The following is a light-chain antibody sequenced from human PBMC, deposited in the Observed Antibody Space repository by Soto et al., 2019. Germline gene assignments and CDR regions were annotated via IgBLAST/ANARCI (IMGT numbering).Light chain of an antibody. CDR2: GAS. V-gene: IGKV3-15*01. CDR3: QQYNNWPWT. Sequence: EIWMTGSEPRLSVSPLYMGTLACRSMQTVNSKSLAWYQQKPGQAPRLLIHGASTRATGFPARFSGSGSGTDFTLTISSLQSEDFAVYYCQQYNNWPWTFGQGTKVDIK. CDR1: QTVNSKS. J-gene: IGKJ1*01.